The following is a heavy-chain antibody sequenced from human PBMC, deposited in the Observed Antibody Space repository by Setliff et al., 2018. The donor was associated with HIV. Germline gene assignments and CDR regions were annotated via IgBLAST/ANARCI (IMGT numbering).Heavy chain of an antibody. J-gene: IGHJ4*02. Sequence: NPSETLSLTCTVSGGSITSGSYYWTWIRQPAGKRLEWIGRIYSGGSTNYNPSLKSRVTISLDTSKNQFSLKLSSVTAADTAVYYCARDPPGYGDSNDYWGQGTLVTVSS. V-gene: IGHV4-61*02. CDR1: GGSITSGSYY. CDR2: IYSGGST. D-gene: IGHD4-17*01. CDR3: ARDPPGYGDSNDY.